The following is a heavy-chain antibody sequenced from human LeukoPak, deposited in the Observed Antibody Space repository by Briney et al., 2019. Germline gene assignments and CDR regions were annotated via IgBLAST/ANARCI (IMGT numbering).Heavy chain of an antibody. CDR1: GFTFSSYG. Sequence: GGSLRLSCAASGFTFSSYGMHWVRQAPGKGLEWVAVISYDGSNKYYADSVKGRFTISRDNSKNTLYLQMNSLRAEDTAVYYCARERGSSWYGGYAYYYYGMDVWGQGTTVTVSS. CDR3: ARERGSSWYGGYAYYYYGMDV. J-gene: IGHJ6*02. V-gene: IGHV3-30*03. D-gene: IGHD6-13*01. CDR2: ISYDGSNK.